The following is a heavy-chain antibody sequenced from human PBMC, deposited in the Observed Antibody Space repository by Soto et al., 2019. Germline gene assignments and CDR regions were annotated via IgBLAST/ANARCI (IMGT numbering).Heavy chain of an antibody. D-gene: IGHD3-16*01. CDR1: GFTFSIYG. J-gene: IGHJ4*02. CDR2: IWHDGGNK. Sequence: GSLRLSCAASGFTFSIYGMHWVLQAPCKGLEWVAFIWHDGGNKFYAESVKGRFTISRDNSKNTLYLQMTSLSAEDTAMYYCARDGDVNTGFGKDYWGQGTLVTVSS. V-gene: IGHV3-33*01. CDR3: ARDGDVNTGFGKDY.